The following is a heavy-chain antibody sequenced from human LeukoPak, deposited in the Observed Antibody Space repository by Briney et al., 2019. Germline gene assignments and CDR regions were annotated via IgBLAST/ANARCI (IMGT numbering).Heavy chain of an antibody. D-gene: IGHD6-19*01. Sequence: PSETLSPTCTVSGGSVSSGSHYWNWIRQSPGKGLEWIGYIYYRGTTNYTPSLKSRVTISVDTSMNQFSLRLSSVTAADTAVYFCARSFYSSGWYAPLRWFDTWGQGTLVTVSS. J-gene: IGHJ5*02. CDR2: IYYRGTT. CDR1: GGSVSSGSHY. CDR3: ARSFYSSGWYAPLRWFDT. V-gene: IGHV4-61*01.